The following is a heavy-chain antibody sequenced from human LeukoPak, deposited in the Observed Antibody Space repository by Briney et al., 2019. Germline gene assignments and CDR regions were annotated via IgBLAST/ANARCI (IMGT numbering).Heavy chain of an antibody. CDR1: GGSISSGGYS. CDR2: IHYSGST. J-gene: IGHJ5*02. V-gene: IGHV4-31*03. D-gene: IGHD2-21*02. CDR3: ARTYMTSARFDP. Sequence: SQTLSLTCTVSGGSISSGGYSWSWIRQHPGKGLEWIGYIHYSGSTYYNPSLKSRITKSVDTSRNRFSLKLSSVTAADTAVYYCARTYMTSARFDPWGQGTLVTVSS.